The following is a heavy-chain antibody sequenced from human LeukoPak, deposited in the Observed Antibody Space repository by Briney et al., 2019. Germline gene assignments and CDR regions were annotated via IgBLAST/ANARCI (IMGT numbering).Heavy chain of an antibody. CDR2: IQPSGST. J-gene: IGHJ4*02. D-gene: IGHD3-3*01. CDR1: SGSMSNYY. CDR3: ARTTDLLEWLSFDY. V-gene: IGHV4-4*07. Sequence: SETLSLTCTVSSGSMSNYYWSWIRQPAGKGLEWIGRIQPSGSTNDNPSLKSRLTMSLDTCKNQFSLRLGSVTAANTAVYYCARTTDLLEWLSFDYWGQGILVTV.